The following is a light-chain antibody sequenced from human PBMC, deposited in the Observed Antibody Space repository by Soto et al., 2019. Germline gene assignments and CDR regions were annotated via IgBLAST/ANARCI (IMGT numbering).Light chain of an antibody. Sequence: DMQMTQAPSSLSASVGDRVTITCRASQSISSYLNWYQQKPGKAPKLLIYAASSLQSGVPSRFRGSGSGTDFTLTISSLQPEDFATYYCQQSDSTPYTFGQGTRLEIK. V-gene: IGKV1-39*01. CDR3: QQSDSTPYT. CDR1: QSISSY. J-gene: IGKJ2*01. CDR2: AAS.